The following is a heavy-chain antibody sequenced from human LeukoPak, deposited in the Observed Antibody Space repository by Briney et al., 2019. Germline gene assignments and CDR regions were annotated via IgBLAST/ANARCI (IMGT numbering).Heavy chain of an antibody. CDR1: GYSSTTDD. CDR2: INPGSCKT. Sequence: ASVKVSCKASGYSSTTDDINWVRQASGRGLEWMGFINPGSCKTRYPQKFQGRVTMTRDTSINTVYMELSSLRSEDTATYYCARVFGQWLAVDWGQGTPVIVSS. D-gene: IGHD6-19*01. J-gene: IGHJ4*02. V-gene: IGHV1-8*01. CDR3: ARVFGQWLAVD.